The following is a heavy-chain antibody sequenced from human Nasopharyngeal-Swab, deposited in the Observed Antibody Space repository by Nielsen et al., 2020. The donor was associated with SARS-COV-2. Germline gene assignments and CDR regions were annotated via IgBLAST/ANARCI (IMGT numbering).Heavy chain of an antibody. CDR1: GGSISSSHW. V-gene: IGHV4-4*02. CDR3: ARRMYYYDSSGYSVVRYFDY. Sequence: SETLSLTCAVSGGSISSSHWWSWVRQPPGKGLEWIGEIYHSGSTNYNPSLKSRVTISVDKSKNQFSLKLSSVTAADTAVYYCARRMYYYDSSGYSVVRYFDYWGQGTLVTVSS. D-gene: IGHD3-22*01. J-gene: IGHJ4*02. CDR2: IYHSGST.